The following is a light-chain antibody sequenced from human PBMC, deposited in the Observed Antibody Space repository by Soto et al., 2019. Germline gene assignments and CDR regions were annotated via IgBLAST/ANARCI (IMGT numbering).Light chain of an antibody. V-gene: IGKV3-11*01. J-gene: IGKJ1*01. CDR3: QQRSNWPWT. CDR2: DAS. Sequence: IVLTQSPATLSLSPGERATLSCRASQSVSSYLAWYQQKPGQAPRLLIYDASTRATGIPARFSGSGSGTDFTLTTSSLEPEDFAVYYCQQRSNWPWTFGQGTKVEIK. CDR1: QSVSSY.